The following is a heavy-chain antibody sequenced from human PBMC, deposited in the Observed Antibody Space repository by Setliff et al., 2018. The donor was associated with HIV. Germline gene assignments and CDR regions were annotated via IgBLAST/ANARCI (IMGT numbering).Heavy chain of an antibody. Sequence: SETLSLTCSVSGGSIRSGSYYWDWIRQPPGKGLEWIGSIDYSGNTHYNPSLKSRVTISVDTSKNQFSLTQSSVTAADTAVYYCARWHPPYGFWEEDYWGQGTLVTVSS. CDR2: IDYSGNT. CDR3: ARWHPPYGFWEEDY. CDR1: GGSIRSGSYY. V-gene: IGHV4-39*01. J-gene: IGHJ4*02. D-gene: IGHD3-10*01.